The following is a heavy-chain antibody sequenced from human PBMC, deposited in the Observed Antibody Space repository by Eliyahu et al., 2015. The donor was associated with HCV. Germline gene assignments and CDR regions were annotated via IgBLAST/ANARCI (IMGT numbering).Heavy chain of an antibody. CDR2: ILYDGSKK. CDR3: AKLPEIRDGYADY. Sequence: GGGVVQPGRSLTLSCAASGFTFSSYGMHWVRQAPGKGLEWVAVILYDGSKKYYADSVKGRFTISRDNSKNTLYLQMNSLRAEDTAVYYCAKLPEIRDGYADYWGLGTLVTVSS. V-gene: IGHV3-30*18. D-gene: IGHD5-24*01. CDR1: GFTFSSYG. J-gene: IGHJ4*02.